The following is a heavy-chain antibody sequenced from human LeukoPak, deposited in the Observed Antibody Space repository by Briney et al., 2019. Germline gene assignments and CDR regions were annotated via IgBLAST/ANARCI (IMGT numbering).Heavy chain of an antibody. D-gene: IGHD3-16*02. CDR1: GFTFSSYW. CDR2: IKQDGSEK. J-gene: IGHJ4*02. Sequence: GGSLRLSCAASGFTFSSYWMSWVRQAPGKGLEWVANIKQDGSEKYYVDPVKGRFTISRDNAKNSLYLQMNSLRAEDTAVYYCARDRHYDYVWGSYRFDYWGQGTLVTVSS. V-gene: IGHV3-7*01. CDR3: ARDRHYDYVWGSYRFDY.